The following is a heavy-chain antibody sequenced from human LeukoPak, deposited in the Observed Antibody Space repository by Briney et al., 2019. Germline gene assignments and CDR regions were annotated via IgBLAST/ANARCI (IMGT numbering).Heavy chain of an antibody. CDR1: GFTFSSYS. Sequence: GGSLRLSCAASGFTFSSYSMNWVRQAPGKGLEWVSSISSSSSYIYYADSVKGRFTISRDNAKNSLYLQMNSLRAEDTAVYYCASSLRRPGTLHYWGQGTLVTVSP. CDR3: ASSLRRPGTLHY. CDR2: ISSSSSYI. V-gene: IGHV3-21*01. D-gene: IGHD4-17*01. J-gene: IGHJ4*02.